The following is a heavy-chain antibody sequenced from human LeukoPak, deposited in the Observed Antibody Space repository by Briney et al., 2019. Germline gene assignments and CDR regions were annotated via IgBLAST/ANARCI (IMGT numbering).Heavy chain of an antibody. CDR1: GFTFDDYT. D-gene: IGHD1-1*01. Sequence: GGSLRLSCAASGFTFDDYTMHWVRQAPGKGLEWVSLISWDGGSTYYADSVKGRFTISRDNSKNSLYLQMNSLRTEDTALYYCAKDGRLGYGASYYLDYWGQGTLVTVSS. CDR3: AKDGRLGYGASYYLDY. V-gene: IGHV3-43*01. CDR2: ISWDGGST. J-gene: IGHJ4*02.